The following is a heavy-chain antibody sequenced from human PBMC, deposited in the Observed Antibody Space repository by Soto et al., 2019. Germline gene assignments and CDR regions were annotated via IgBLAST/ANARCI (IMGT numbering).Heavy chain of an antibody. CDR1: GFTFGDYA. J-gene: IGHJ4*02. D-gene: IGHD3-22*01. CDR2: IRSKAYGGTT. Sequence: AGGSLRLSCTASGFTFGDYAMSWFRQAPGKGLGWVGFIRSKAYGGTTEYAASVKGRFTISRDDSKSIAYLQMNSLKTEDTAVYYCTRHYDSSGYPSLWGQGTLVTVSS. CDR3: TRHYDSSGYPSL. V-gene: IGHV3-49*03.